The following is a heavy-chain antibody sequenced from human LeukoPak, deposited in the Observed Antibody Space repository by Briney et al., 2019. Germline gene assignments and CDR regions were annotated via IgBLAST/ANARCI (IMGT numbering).Heavy chain of an antibody. Sequence: GGSLRLSCAASGFIFSDYYMSWIRQAPGKGLEWVSFISDGGRPLHYADSVKGRFTISRDNAKNSLYLQMNSLRDEDTAVYFCAGRYCTPSSCYSDYWGQGALVTVSS. CDR2: ISDGGRPL. D-gene: IGHD2-8*01. J-gene: IGHJ4*02. V-gene: IGHV3-11*01. CDR3: AGRYCTPSSCYSDY. CDR1: GFIFSDYY.